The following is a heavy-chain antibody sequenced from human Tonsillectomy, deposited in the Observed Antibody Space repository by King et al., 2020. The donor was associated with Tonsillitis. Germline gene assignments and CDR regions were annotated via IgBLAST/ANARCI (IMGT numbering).Heavy chain of an antibody. V-gene: IGHV3-9*01. CDR1: GFTFDDYA. Sequence: VQLVESGGGLVQPGRSLRLSCAASGFTFDDYAMHWVRQAPGKGLEWVSGISWNSGSIGYADSVKGRFTISRDNAKNSLYLQMNSLRAEDTALYYCAKAGQWLVDPFDYWGQGTLVTVSS. J-gene: IGHJ4*02. D-gene: IGHD6-19*01. CDR3: AKAGQWLVDPFDY. CDR2: ISWNSGSI.